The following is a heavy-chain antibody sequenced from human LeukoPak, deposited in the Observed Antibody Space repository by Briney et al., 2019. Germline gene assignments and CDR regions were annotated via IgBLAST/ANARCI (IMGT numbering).Heavy chain of an antibody. D-gene: IGHD2-8*01. Sequence: PGGSLRLSCAVSGLTVSSNYMNWVRQAPGKGLEWVGRIKGKTDGGTTDYAAPVKGRFSISRDDSQNMLYLQMNSLKTEDTAVYYCTTVGGIMVFPFDYWGQGTPVTVSS. V-gene: IGHV3-15*05. CDR3: TTVGGIMVFPFDY. CDR2: IKGKTDGGTT. J-gene: IGHJ4*02. CDR1: GLTVSSNY.